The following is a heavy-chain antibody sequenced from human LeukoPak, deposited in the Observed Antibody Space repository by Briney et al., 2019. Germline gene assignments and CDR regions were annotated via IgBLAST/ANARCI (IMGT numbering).Heavy chain of an antibody. D-gene: IGHD5-12*01. J-gene: IGHJ3*02. CDR1: GGSISSYY. Sequence: SETLSLTCTVSGGSISSYYWSWIRQPPGKGLEWIGYIYYSGSTNYNPSLKSRVTISVDTSKNQFSLKLSSVTAADTAVYYCARVDYSGYDSDAFDIWGQGTMVTVSS. V-gene: IGHV4-59*12. CDR2: IYYSGST. CDR3: ARVDYSGYDSDAFDI.